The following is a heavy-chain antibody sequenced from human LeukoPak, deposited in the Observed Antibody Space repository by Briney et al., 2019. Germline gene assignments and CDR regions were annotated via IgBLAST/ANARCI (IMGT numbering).Heavy chain of an antibody. CDR3: VRGPEYYFDSSGGSY. CDR2: IYTGGTI. V-gene: IGHV3-53*01. Sequence: GGSLRLSCAASGFTVSSNYMTWVRQAPGKGLEWVSVIYTGGTIKYADSVKGRFIISRDNSKNTLYLQMNSLRTEDTAVYYCVRGPEYYFDSSGGSYWGQGTLVTVSS. J-gene: IGHJ4*02. D-gene: IGHD3-22*01. CDR1: GFTVSSNY.